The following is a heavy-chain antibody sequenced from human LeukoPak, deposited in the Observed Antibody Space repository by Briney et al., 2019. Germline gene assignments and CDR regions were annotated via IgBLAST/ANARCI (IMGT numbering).Heavy chain of an antibody. CDR3: ARGSPHWFDP. CDR2: IYYSGST. CDR1: GGSISSGGYY. J-gene: IGHJ5*02. V-gene: IGHV4-31*03. Sequence: PPETLSLTCTVSGGSISSGGYYWSWIRQHPGKGLEWIGYIYYSGSTYYNPSLKSRVTISVDTSKNQFSLKLSSVTAADTAVYYCARGSPHWFDPWGQGTLVTVSS.